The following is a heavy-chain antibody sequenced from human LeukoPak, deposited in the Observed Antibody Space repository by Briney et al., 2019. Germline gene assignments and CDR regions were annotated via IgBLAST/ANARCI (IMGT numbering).Heavy chain of an antibody. CDR3: AKAMLLWFGETPTFDI. V-gene: IGHV3-48*04. J-gene: IGHJ3*02. Sequence: GGSLRLSCAASGFNYSSYTMNWVRQAPGMGLEWLSYISASRGITYYADSVKGRFTISRDNAKNSLYLQMNSLRAEDTAVYYCAKAMLLWFGETPTFDIWGQGTMVTVSS. CDR1: GFNYSSYT. D-gene: IGHD3-10*01. CDR2: ISASRGIT.